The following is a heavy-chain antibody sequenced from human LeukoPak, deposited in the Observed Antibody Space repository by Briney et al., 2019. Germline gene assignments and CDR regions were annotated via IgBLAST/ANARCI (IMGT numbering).Heavy chain of an antibody. CDR1: GFTFSDYY. V-gene: IGHV3-11*04. CDR3: ARDPSSGWYLKGWFDP. D-gene: IGHD6-19*01. Sequence: GGSLRLSCAASGFTFSDYYMAWIRQAPGKGLEWLSYMSSGGSTINYADSVKGRFTISRDNAKSSLYLQMNSLTVDDTAVYYCARDPSSGWYLKGWFDPWGQGTLVTVSS. J-gene: IGHJ5*02. CDR2: MSSGGSTI.